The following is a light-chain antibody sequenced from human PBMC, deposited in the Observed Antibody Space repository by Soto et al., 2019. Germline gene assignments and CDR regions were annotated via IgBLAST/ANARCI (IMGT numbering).Light chain of an antibody. CDR3: SSYAGSNNFYV. CDR2: GVT. Sequence: QSALTQPASVSGSPGQSITISCTGTSSDVGAYYSVSWYQHHPGKAPKLIIYGVTNRPSGVSNRFSGSKSGNTASLTISGLQAEDEADYHCSSYAGSNNFYVFGTGTKLTVL. J-gene: IGLJ1*01. CDR1: SSDVGAYYS. V-gene: IGLV2-14*01.